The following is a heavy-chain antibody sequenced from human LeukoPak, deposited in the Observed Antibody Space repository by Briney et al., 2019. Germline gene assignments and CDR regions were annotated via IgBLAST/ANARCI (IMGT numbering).Heavy chain of an antibody. CDR2: IYSGGST. J-gene: IGHJ4*02. CDR3: ARVKSGSYSYFDY. D-gene: IGHD1-26*01. Sequence: GGSLRLSCAASGFTVSSNYMSWVRQAPGKGLEWVSVIYSGGSTYYADSVKGRFTISRDNSKNTLYLQMNSLRAEDTAVYYCARVKSGSYSYFDYWGQGTLVTVPS. V-gene: IGHV3-66*01. CDR1: GFTVSSNY.